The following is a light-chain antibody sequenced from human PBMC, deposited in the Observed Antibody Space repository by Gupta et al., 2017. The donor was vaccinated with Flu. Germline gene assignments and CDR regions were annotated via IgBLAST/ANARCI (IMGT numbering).Light chain of an antibody. CDR1: SDIGSYDS. CDR2: DVR. V-gene: IGLV2-14*03. J-gene: IGLJ2*01. Sequence: SDIGSYDSVSWYQQHPGEAPKLIISDVRKRPSGISYRFSCSKFGNTASLTISGLQADDEAEYFCSSYTTSTSTDVAFGGGTKLTVL. CDR3: SSYTTSTSTDVA.